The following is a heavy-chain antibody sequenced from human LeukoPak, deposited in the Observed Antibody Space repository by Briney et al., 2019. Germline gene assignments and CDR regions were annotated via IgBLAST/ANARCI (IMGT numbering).Heavy chain of an antibody. J-gene: IGHJ5*02. CDR3: ARLVGMITFGGVP. CDR2: INHSGST. Sequence: SETLSLTCTVSGGSISSSTYYWGWIRQPPGKGLEWIGEINHSGSTNYNPSLKSRVTISVDTSKNQFSLKLSSVTAADTAVYYCARLVGMITFGGVPWGQGTLVTVSS. D-gene: IGHD3-16*01. V-gene: IGHV4-39*07. CDR1: GGSISSSTYY.